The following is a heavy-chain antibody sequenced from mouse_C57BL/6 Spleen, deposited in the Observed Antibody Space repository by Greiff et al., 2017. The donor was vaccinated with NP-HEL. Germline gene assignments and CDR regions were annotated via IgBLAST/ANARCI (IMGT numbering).Heavy chain of an antibody. Sequence: QVQLQQPGAELVRPGSSVKLSCKASGYTFTSYWMDWVKQRPGQGLEWIGNIYPSDSETHYNQKFKDKATLTVDKSSSTAYMQLSSLTSEDSAVYYGAREGAYYGSSYFDYWGQGTTLTVSS. D-gene: IGHD1-1*01. CDR2: IYPSDSET. V-gene: IGHV1-61*01. CDR1: GYTFTSYW. CDR3: AREGAYYGSSYFDY. J-gene: IGHJ2*01.